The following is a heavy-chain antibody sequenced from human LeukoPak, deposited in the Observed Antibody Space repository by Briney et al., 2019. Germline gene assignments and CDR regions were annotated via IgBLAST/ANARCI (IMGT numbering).Heavy chain of an antibody. Sequence: GGSLRLSCAASGFTFSSYAMSWVRQAPGKGLEWVSAISGSGGSTYYADSVKGRFTISRDNSKNTLYLQMNSLRAEDTAVYYCAKDRSRYYDFWSGYYSGYNWFDPWGQGTLVTVSS. V-gene: IGHV3-23*01. CDR1: GFTFSSYA. J-gene: IGHJ5*02. CDR3: AKDRSRYYDFWSGYYSGYNWFDP. CDR2: ISGSGGST. D-gene: IGHD3-3*01.